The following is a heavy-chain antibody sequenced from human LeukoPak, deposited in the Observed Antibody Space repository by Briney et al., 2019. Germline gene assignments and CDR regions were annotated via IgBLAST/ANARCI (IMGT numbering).Heavy chain of an antibody. D-gene: IGHD6-19*01. Sequence: PSETLSLTCTVSGGSISSYYWRWIRQPPGKGLEWIGYIYYSGSTNYNPSLKSRVTISVDTSKNQFSLKLSSVTAADTAVYYCARLPGGSGWYYFDYWGQGTLVTVSS. CDR2: IYYSGST. V-gene: IGHV4-59*08. CDR3: ARLPGGSGWYYFDY. CDR1: GGSISSYY. J-gene: IGHJ4*02.